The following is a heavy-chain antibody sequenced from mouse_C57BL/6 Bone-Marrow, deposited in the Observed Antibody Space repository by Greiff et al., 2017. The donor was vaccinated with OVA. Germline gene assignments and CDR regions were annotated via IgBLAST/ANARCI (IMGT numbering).Heavy chain of an antibody. CDR2: IWSGGST. CDR1: GFSLTSYG. J-gene: IGHJ1*03. V-gene: IGHV2-2*01. Sequence: QVQLKESGPGLVQPSQSLSITCTVSGFSLTSYGVHWVRQSPGKGLEWLGVIWSGGSTDYNAAFISRLSISKDNSKSQVFFKMNSLQADDTAIYYCAINYYGIPWYFDVWGTGTTVTVSS. D-gene: IGHD1-1*01. CDR3: AINYYGIPWYFDV.